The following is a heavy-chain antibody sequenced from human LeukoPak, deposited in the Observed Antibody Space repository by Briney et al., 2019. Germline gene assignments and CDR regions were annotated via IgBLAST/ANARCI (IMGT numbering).Heavy chain of an antibody. J-gene: IGHJ3*02. D-gene: IGHD4-17*01. CDR3: ARELVTTVTTVDAFDI. CDR1: GGTFSSYA. CDR2: IIPILGIA. V-gene: IGHV1-69*04. Sequence: SVKVSCKASGGTFSSYAISWVRQAPGQGLEWMGRIIPILGIANYAQKFQGRVTITADKSTSTAYMELRSLRSDDTAVYYCARELVTTVTTVDAFDIWGQGTMVTVSS.